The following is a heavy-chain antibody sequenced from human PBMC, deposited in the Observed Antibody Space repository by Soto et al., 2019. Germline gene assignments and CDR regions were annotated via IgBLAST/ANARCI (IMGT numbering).Heavy chain of an antibody. V-gene: IGHV4-59*03. CDR2: IYYSGST. J-gene: IGHJ4*02. CDR3: AAEGTEYDY. Sequence: TSETLSLICTVSGGSIRTYYWSWIRQPPGKGLEWIGYIYYSGSTNYNPSLKSRVTISVDTSKNQFSLRLNSVTAADTAVYYCAAEGTEYDYWGQGILVTVSS. D-gene: IGHD1-1*01. CDR1: GGSIRTYY.